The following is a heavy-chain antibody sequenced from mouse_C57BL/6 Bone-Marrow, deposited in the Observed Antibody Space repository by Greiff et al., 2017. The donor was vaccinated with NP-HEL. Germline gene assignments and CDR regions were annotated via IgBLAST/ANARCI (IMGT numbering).Heavy chain of an antibody. CDR1: GYTFTSYW. V-gene: IGHV1-53*01. CDR2: INPSNGGT. D-gene: IGHD1-1*01. Sequence: QVQLKQPGTELVKPGASVKLSCKASGYTFTSYWMHWVKQRPGQGLEWIGNINPSNGGTNYNEKFKSKATLTVDKSSSTAYMQLSSLTSEDSAVYYCARGAYYYGSRRYFDYWGQGTPLTVSS. CDR3: ARGAYYYGSRRYFDY. J-gene: IGHJ2*01.